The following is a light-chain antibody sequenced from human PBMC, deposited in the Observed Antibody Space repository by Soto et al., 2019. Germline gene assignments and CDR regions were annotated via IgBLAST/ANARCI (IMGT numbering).Light chain of an antibody. CDR1: QSVSSSY. Sequence: EIVLTQSPGTLSLSPGVRATLSCRASQSVSSSYLAWYQQKPGQAPRLLIYGASSRATGIPDSFSGSGSGTDFTLTISRLEPEDFAVYYCQQYGSSPTTFGGGTKVDIK. V-gene: IGKV3-20*01. CDR3: QQYGSSPTT. CDR2: GAS. J-gene: IGKJ4*01.